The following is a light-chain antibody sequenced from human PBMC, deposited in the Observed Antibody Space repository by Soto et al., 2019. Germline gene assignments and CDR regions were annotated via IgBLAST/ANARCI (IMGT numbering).Light chain of an antibody. CDR2: TAS. CDR3: QQYTSYPRT. J-gene: IGKJ1*01. CDR1: QGISNF. V-gene: IGKV1-9*01. Sequence: DIKITQSPSTLSASVEDRVTITCRASQGISNFLAWYQQKPGKAPKLLIFTASSLQSGVPSRFSGSGSGTEFTLTISSLQPEDFTTYCCQQYTSYPRTFGHGSKVDI.